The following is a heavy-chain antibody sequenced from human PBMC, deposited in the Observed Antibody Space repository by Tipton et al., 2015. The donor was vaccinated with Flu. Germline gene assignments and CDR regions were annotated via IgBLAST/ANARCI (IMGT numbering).Heavy chain of an antibody. V-gene: IGHV3-21*01. CDR3: ARGPLVYCGGDCWIDY. CDR2: ISSSSSYI. CDR1: GFTFSSYS. Sequence: SLRLSCAASGFTFSSYSMNWVRQAPGKGLEWVSSISSSSSYIYYADSVKGRFTISRDNAKNSLYLQMNSLRAEDTAVYYCARGPLVYCGGDCWIDYWGQGTLVTVSS. J-gene: IGHJ4*02. D-gene: IGHD2-21*01.